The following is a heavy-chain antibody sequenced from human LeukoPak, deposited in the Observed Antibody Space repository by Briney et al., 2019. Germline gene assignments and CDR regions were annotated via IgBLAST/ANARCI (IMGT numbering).Heavy chain of an antibody. J-gene: IGHJ4*02. CDR1: GFTFSSYN. CDR3: ASSSRGALDY. V-gene: IGHV3-21*01. CDR2: ISSSSTYI. D-gene: IGHD3-10*01. Sequence: PGGSLRLSCAASGFTFSSYNMNWVRQAPGKGLEWVSSISSSSTYIYYADSVKGRFTISRDNAKNSLYLQMNSLRAEDTAVYYCASSSRGALDYWGQGTLVTVSS.